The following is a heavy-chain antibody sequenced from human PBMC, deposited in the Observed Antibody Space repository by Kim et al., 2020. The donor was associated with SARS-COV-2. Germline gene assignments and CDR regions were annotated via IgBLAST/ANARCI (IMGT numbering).Heavy chain of an antibody. J-gene: IGHJ6*02. CDR3: AKGQEATSYYYYGMDV. D-gene: IGHD5-12*01. V-gene: IGHV3-43*01. Sequence: SVQCRFTISRDNSKNSLYLQMNSLRTEDTALYYCAKGQEATSYYYYGMDVWGQGTTVTVSS.